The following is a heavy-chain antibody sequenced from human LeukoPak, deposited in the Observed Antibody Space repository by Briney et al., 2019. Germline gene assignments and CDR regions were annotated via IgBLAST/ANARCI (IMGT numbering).Heavy chain of an antibody. J-gene: IGHJ4*02. D-gene: IGHD4-11*01. Sequence: GESLKISCKGSGYSFTTYWIGWVRQMPGKGLEWMGIIYPGDSDTRYSPSFQGQVTISADKSISTAYLQRSSLRSDDTAVYYCARDDNYGIFVNVDYWGQGTLVTVSS. V-gene: IGHV5-51*01. CDR3: ARDDNYGIFVNVDY. CDR2: IYPGDSDT. CDR1: GYSFTTYW.